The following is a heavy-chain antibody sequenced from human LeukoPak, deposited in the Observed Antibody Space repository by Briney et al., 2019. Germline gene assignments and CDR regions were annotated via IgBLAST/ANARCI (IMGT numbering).Heavy chain of an antibody. Sequence: ASVKVSCKASGYTFTGYYIHWVRQAPGEGLEYMGWINPNSGDTNYAQKFQGRVTMTRDTSISTAYMELSRLTSDDTAVYYCARAYCSSTSCYGRSWFDPWGQGTLVTVSS. J-gene: IGHJ5*02. CDR2: INPNSGDT. CDR1: GYTFTGYY. D-gene: IGHD2-2*01. CDR3: ARAYCSSTSCYGRSWFDP. V-gene: IGHV1-2*02.